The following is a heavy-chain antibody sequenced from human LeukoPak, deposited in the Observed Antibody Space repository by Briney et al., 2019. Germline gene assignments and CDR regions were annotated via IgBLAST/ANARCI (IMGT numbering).Heavy chain of an antibody. CDR1: GYTFTDYY. D-gene: IGHD4-23*01. J-gene: IGHJ4*02. CDR3: ARDGNFDN. CDR2: INPNSGGT. Sequence: ASVKASCKASGYTFTDYYMHWVRQAPGQGLEWMGWINPNSGGTNFAQKFQGRVTMTRDTSISTAYMELTRLRSDDTAVYYCARDGNFDNWGQGTLVTVSS. V-gene: IGHV1-2*02.